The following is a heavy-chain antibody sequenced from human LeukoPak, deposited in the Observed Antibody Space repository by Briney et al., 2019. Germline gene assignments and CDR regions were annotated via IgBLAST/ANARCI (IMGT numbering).Heavy chain of an antibody. V-gene: IGHV3-21*01. J-gene: IGHJ4*02. CDR1: GFTFSSYS. D-gene: IGHD3-22*01. Sequence: PGGSLRLSCAASGFTFSSYSMNWVRQAPGEGLEWVSSISTSSSYIYYADSVRGRFTISRDNAKNSLYLQMNSLRAEDTAVYYCARGPPDYYDSSGDSDYWGQGTLVTVSS. CDR3: ARGPPDYYDSSGDSDY. CDR2: ISTSSSYI.